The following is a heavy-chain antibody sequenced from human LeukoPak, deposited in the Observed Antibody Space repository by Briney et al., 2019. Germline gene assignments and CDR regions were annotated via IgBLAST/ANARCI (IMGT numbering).Heavy chain of an antibody. D-gene: IGHD2-8*02. V-gene: IGHV3-23*01. Sequence: SGGSLRLSCEASGFTFSNYAMNWVRQTPGKGLEWVSSITSYRRDTYYADSEKGRFTISGDNSKSTLSLQMNSLRAEDTAIYYCAKGTLEHCTGAICYPFDYWGQGSLVTVSS. CDR3: AKGTLEHCTGAICYPFDY. CDR1: GFTFSNYA. CDR2: ITSYRRDT. J-gene: IGHJ4*02.